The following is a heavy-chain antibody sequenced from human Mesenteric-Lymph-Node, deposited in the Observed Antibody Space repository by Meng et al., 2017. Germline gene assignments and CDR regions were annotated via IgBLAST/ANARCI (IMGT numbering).Heavy chain of an antibody. CDR1: GGSISSSSYY. J-gene: IGHJ4*02. Sequence: QLQLQESGPGLVKPSETLSFTCTVSGGSISSSSYYWGWIRQPPGKGLEWIGSIYYSGSTYYNPSLKSRITISVDTSKNQFSLKLSSVTAADTAVYYCARIAVAGTFDYWGQGTLVTVSS. CDR2: IYYSGST. CDR3: ARIAVAGTFDY. D-gene: IGHD6-19*01. V-gene: IGHV4-39*01.